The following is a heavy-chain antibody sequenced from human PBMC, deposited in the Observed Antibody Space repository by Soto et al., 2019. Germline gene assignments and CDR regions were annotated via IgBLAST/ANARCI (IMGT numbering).Heavy chain of an antibody. V-gene: IGHV4-30-4*01. CDR2: IYYSGST. CDR1: GGSISSGDYY. D-gene: IGHD5-12*01. Sequence: QVQLQESGPGLMKPSQTLSLTCAVSGGSISSGDYYWSWIRQPPGKGLEWIGYIYYSGSTYYNPSLKSRVTISVDTSKNQFSLKLSSVTAADTAVYYCARYSGYEGLRFDPWGQGTLVTVSS. CDR3: ARYSGYEGLRFDP. J-gene: IGHJ5*02.